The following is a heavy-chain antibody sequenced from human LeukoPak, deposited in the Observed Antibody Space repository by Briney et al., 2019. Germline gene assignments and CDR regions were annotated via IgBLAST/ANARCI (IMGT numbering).Heavy chain of an antibody. CDR1: GYSISSGHY. CDR3: ARSRITAAGYHFDY. D-gene: IGHD6-13*01. CDR2: IYHGETT. Sequence: SETLSLTCTVSGYSISSGHYWGWIRQPPGKGLEWIGSIYHGETTYYNPSLKTRLTISLDTSKNQFSLRLSSVTAADTAVYYCARSRITAAGYHFDYWGQGTLVTVSS. J-gene: IGHJ4*02. V-gene: IGHV4-38-2*02.